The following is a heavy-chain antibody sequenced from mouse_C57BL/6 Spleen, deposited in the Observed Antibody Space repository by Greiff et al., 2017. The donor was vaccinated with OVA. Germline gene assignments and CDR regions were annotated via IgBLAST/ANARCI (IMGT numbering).Heavy chain of an antibody. CDR2: INYDGSST. J-gene: IGHJ1*03. D-gene: IGHD1-1*01. Sequence: EVKLMESEGGLVQPGSSMKLSCTASGFTFSDYYMAGVRQVPEKGLEWVANINYDGSSTYYLDSLKSRFIISRDNAKNILYLQMSSLKSEDTATYYCSRVDTTIVAPGYFDGWGTGTTVTVSS. CDR1: GFTFSDYY. CDR3: SRVDTTIVAPGYFDG. V-gene: IGHV5-16*01.